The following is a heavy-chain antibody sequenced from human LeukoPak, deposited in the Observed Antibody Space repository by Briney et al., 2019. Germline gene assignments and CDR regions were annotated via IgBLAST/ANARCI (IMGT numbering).Heavy chain of an antibody. D-gene: IGHD5-18*01. CDR2: IYWDDDK. CDR3: AHSQWIQDYFDY. CDR1: GFSLRHSGGG. J-gene: IGHJ4*02. V-gene: IGHV2-5*02. Sequence: SGPTLVNPTQTLTLTCTFSGFSLRHSGGGVGWIRQPPGKALEWLALIYWDDDKRSSPSLKTRLTITKDTSKNQVVLTMTNMDPVDTATYYCAHSQWIQDYFDYWGQGTLVTVSS.